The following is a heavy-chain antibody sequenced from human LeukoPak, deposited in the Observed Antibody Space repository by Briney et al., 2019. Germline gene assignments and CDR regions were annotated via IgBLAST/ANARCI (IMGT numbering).Heavy chain of an antibody. Sequence: GSLRLSCAASGFTFTSAWMSWLRQTPEKGLEWVAHMNEDGSGRFYVDSAKGRFTISRDDTQNAVYLQMNSLRVEDTAVYYCAAWFGESVPWGQGTLVTVSS. J-gene: IGHJ5*02. CDR2: MNEDGSGR. V-gene: IGHV3-7*01. CDR3: AAWFGESVP. CDR1: GFTFTSAW. D-gene: IGHD3-10*01.